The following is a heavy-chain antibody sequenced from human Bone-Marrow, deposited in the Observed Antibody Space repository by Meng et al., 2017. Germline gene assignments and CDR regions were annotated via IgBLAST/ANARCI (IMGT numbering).Heavy chain of an antibody. CDR1: GFTFSSYA. CDR2: ISYDGSNK. Sequence: GGSLRLSCAASGFTFSSYAMHWVRQAPGKGLEWVAVISYDGSNKYYADSVKGRFTISRDNSKNTLYLQMNSLRAEDTAVYYCATKTTELDNWGQGTQVTVSS. CDR3: ATKTTELDN. V-gene: IGHV3-30*07. J-gene: IGHJ4*02. D-gene: IGHD1-1*01.